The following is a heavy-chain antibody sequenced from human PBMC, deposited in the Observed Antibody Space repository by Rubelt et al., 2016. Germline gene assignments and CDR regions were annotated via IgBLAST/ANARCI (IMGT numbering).Heavy chain of an antibody. D-gene: IGHD3-9*01. CDR2: ISAYNGNT. V-gene: IGHV1-18*01. CDR3: ARGAGGRYFDWYDAFDI. J-gene: IGHJ3*02. Sequence: QVQLVQSGAEVKKPEASVKVSCKASGYTFTSYGISWVRQAPGQGLEWMGWISAYNGNTNYAQKLQGRVTMTTDTSTSTAYMELRSLRSDDTAVYYCARGAGGRYFDWYDAFDIWGQGTMVTVSS. CDR1: GYTFTSYG.